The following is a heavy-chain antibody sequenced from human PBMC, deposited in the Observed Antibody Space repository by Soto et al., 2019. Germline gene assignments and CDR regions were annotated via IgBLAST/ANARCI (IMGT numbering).Heavy chain of an antibody. V-gene: IGHV4-59*12. Sequence: ETLSLTCTGSGCSLSSHYGSWLRQPPGKGLERIGYIYYRGSPKYKPPLKSRVPISVDTTKNQVSLTTAATAVYYCTTLRGFDPWGQGTLVTVSS. CDR3: FDP. CDR1: GCSLSSHY. CDR2: IYYRGSP. J-gene: IGHJ5*02.